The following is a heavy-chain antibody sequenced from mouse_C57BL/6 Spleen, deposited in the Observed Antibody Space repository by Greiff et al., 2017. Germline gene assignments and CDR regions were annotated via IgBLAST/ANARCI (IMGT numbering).Heavy chain of an antibody. CDR3: ARSRPCYFDY. J-gene: IGHJ2*01. V-gene: IGHV1-80*01. CDR2: IYPGDGDT. CDR1: GYAFSSYW. Sequence: QVQLQQSGAELVKPGASVKISCKASGYAFSSYWMHWVKQRPGKGLEWIGQIYPGDGDTNYNGKFKGKATLTTDKSSSTAYMQLSSLTSEDSAVYFCARSRPCYFDYWGQGTTLTVAS.